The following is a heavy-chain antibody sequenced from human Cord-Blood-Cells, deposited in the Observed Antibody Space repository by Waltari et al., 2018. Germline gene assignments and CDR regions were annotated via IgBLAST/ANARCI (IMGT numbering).Heavy chain of an antibody. Sequence: QVQLQESGPGLVKPSETLSLTCTVSGGSISSYYWSWIRQPPGKGLEWIGYIYYSGSTNYHPAPKSRVTISVDTSKNQCSLKLSALTAADTAVYYCAIRMYYYYGMDVWGQGTTVTVSS. CDR1: GGSISSYY. J-gene: IGHJ6*02. V-gene: IGHV4-59*01. CDR2: IYYSGST. CDR3: AIRMYYYYGMDV.